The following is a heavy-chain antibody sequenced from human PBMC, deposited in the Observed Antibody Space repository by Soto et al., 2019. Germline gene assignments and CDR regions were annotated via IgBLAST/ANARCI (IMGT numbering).Heavy chain of an antibody. D-gene: IGHD3-3*01. CDR2: INPSGTIT. CDR3: ARGSFLEWSCMDV. V-gene: IGHV1-46*01. Sequence: ASVKVSCKASGYTFTSYGIHWVRQAPGQGLEWMGMINPSGTITSYAQKFQGRVTMTRDTSTSTLYMELSSLRSEDTAVYYCARGSFLEWSCMDVWGQGTTVTVSS. CDR1: GYTFTSYG. J-gene: IGHJ6*02.